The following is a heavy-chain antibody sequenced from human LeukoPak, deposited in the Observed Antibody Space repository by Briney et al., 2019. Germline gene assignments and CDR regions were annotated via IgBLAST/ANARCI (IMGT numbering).Heavy chain of an antibody. CDR2: IYSGGST. D-gene: IGHD6-13*01. V-gene: IGHV3-53*01. CDR1: GFTVSSNY. CDR3: ARCIAGFDAFDI. Sequence: GGSLRLSCAASGFTVSSNYMSWARQAPGKGLEWVSVIYSGGSTYYADSVKGRFTISRDNSKNTLYLQMNSLRAEDTAVYYCARCIAGFDAFDIWGQGTMVTVSS. J-gene: IGHJ3*02.